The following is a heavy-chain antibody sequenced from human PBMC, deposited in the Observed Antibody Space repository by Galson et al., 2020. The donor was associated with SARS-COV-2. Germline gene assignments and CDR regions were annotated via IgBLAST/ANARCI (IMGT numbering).Heavy chain of an antibody. V-gene: IGHV3-30*02. D-gene: IGHD2-2*01. CDR3: AKDRGDIVVVPAAEGPYYYGMDV. CDR1: GFTFSSYG. CDR2: IRYDGSNK. J-gene: IGHJ6*02. Sequence: GGSLRLSCAASGFTFSSYGMHWVRQAPGKGLEWVAFIRYDGSNKYYADSVKGRFTISRDNSKNTLYLQMNSLRAEDTAVYYCAKDRGDIVVVPAAEGPYYYGMDVWGQGTTVTVSS.